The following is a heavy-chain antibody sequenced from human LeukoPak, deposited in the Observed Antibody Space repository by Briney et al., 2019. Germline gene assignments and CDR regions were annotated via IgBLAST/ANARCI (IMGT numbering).Heavy chain of an antibody. V-gene: IGHV3-23*01. Sequence: GGSLRLSCAASGFTFSSYAMNWVRQATGKGLEWGSTISGSGGSTYYADSVKGRITISRDNSKNTLYLKMNSLRAGDTAVYYCTRGSYYYGSGWGQGTLVTVSS. D-gene: IGHD3-10*01. CDR3: TRGSYYYGSG. CDR1: GFTFSSYA. CDR2: ISGSGGST. J-gene: IGHJ4*02.